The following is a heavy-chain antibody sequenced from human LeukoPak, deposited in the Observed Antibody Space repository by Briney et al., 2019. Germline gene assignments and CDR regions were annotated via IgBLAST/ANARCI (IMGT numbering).Heavy chain of an antibody. V-gene: IGHV3-53*01. J-gene: IGHJ4*02. Sequence: GGSLRLSCAASGFTVITNDMTWVRQAPGKGLEWVSVLYSDGNTKYADSVQGRFTISRDNSKNTLYLEMDSPSPDDTAVYYCARGVEPLAANTLAYWGQGTLVTVSS. CDR3: ARGVEPLAANTLAY. D-gene: IGHD1-14*01. CDR1: GFTVITND. CDR2: LYSDGNT.